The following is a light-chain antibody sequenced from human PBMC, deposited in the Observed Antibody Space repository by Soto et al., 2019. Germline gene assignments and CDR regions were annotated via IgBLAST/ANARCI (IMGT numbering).Light chain of an antibody. CDR1: QSVSSN. CDR2: GAS. V-gene: IGKV3D-15*01. J-gene: IGKJ2*01. CDR3: QQYNNWPPGGYT. Sequence: EIVMTQSPATLSVSPGERATLSCRASQSVSSNLAWYQQKPGQAPRLLIYGASIRATGIPARFSGSGSGTEFTITISSLQSEDFAVYHCQQYNNWPPGGYTFGQGTKLEIK.